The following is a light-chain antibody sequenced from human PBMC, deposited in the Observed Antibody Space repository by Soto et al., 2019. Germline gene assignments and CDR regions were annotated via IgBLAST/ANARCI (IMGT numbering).Light chain of an antibody. CDR1: QSVSSY. Sequence: EIVLTQSPATLSLSPGERATLSCRASQSVSSYLAWYQQKPGQAPRLLIYDASNRATDIPARFSGSRSGTDFTLTISSLEPEDFAVYYCQQRSNWPPITFGQGTRLEIK. J-gene: IGKJ5*01. CDR2: DAS. V-gene: IGKV3-11*01. CDR3: QQRSNWPPIT.